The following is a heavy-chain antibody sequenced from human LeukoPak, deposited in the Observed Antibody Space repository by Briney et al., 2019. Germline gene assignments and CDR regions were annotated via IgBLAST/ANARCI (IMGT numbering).Heavy chain of an antibody. CDR1: GYTFTNYW. CDR3: ARDDMSGYDY. D-gene: IGHD3-22*01. CDR2: IDPSDSYT. V-gene: IGHV5-10-1*01. J-gene: IGHJ4*02. Sequence: GESPKISCKGSGYTFTNYWISWVRQMPGKGLEWMGRIDPSDSYTNYSPSFQGHVTISADKSISTAYLQWSSLKASDTAMYYCARDDMSGYDYWGQGTLVTSSA.